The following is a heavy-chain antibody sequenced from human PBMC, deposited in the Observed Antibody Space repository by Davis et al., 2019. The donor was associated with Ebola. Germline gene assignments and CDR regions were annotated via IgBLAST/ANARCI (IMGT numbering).Heavy chain of an antibody. Sequence: MPSETLSLTCTVSGGSISSSSYYWGWIRQPPGKGLEWIGSIYYSGSTYYNPSLKSRVTISVDTSKNQFSLKLSSVTAADTAVYYCASFRSGWRTYGMDVWGQGTTVTVSS. CDR2: IYYSGST. V-gene: IGHV4-39*01. D-gene: IGHD6-19*01. CDR1: GGSISSSSYY. J-gene: IGHJ6*02. CDR3: ASFRSGWRTYGMDV.